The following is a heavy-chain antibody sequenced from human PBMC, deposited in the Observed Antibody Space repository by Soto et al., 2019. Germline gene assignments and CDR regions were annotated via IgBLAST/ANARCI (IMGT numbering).Heavy chain of an antibody. D-gene: IGHD3-10*01. Sequence: GGSLRLSCAASGFTFSNAWMSWVRQAPGKGLEWVGRIKSKTDGGTTDYAAPVKGRFTISRDDSKNTLYLQMNSLKTEDTAVYYCTTESGFEGYFDYWGQGTLVTVSS. V-gene: IGHV3-15*01. J-gene: IGHJ4*02. CDR1: GFTFSNAW. CDR3: TTESGFEGYFDY. CDR2: IKSKTDGGTT.